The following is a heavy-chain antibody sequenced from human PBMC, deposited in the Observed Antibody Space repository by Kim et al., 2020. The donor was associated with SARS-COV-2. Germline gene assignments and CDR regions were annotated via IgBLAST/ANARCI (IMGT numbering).Heavy chain of an antibody. D-gene: IGHD2-21*02. Sequence: SETLSLTCGVYGETFSGYYWTWIRQPPGKGLEWIGEIHHSGSTNYNPSLESRVTMSVDTSKNQFSLTLTSVTAGDTAVSYCARGHLVVTAILDYWGQGSLVTVSS. CDR2: IHHSGST. CDR3: ARGHLVVTAILDY. J-gene: IGHJ4*02. V-gene: IGHV4-34*01. CDR1: GETFSGYY.